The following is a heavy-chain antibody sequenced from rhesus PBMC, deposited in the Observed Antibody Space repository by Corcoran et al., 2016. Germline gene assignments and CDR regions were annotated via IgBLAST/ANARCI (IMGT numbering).Heavy chain of an antibody. D-gene: IGHD1-26*01. V-gene: IGHV5-20*01. CDR1: GYSFTNYW. CDR3: ARGYNWNQGLGY. CDR2: FSTWYSAA. Sequence: EVQLVQSGAEVKRPGESLKISCKTSGYSFTNYWISWVRQMLGKGLEWMGAFSTWYSAARSPPSCQGHVPLPPDNSLRPALLQWGRLKASDTATYYCARGYNWNQGLGYWGQGVLVTVSS. J-gene: IGHJ4*01.